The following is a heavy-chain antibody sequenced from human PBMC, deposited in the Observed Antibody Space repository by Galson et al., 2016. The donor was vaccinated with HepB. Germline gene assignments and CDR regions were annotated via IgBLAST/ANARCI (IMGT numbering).Heavy chain of an antibody. J-gene: IGHJ4*02. CDR1: GGSISSHNFY. CDR2: INYSGST. Sequence: SETLSLTCTVSGGSISSHNFYWGWIRQSPGKGLEWIGSINYSGSTYYNPSLKSRLSISKDTSKNQFSLKLSSVTASDTAVYYCARQEWDLEPWYFDYWGQGTLVTVSS. CDR3: ARQEWDLEPWYFDY. V-gene: IGHV4-39*01. D-gene: IGHD1-26*01.